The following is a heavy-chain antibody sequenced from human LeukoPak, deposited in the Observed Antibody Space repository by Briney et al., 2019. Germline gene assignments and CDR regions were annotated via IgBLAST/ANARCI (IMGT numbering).Heavy chain of an antibody. V-gene: IGHV3-53*01. CDR3: ASHSRVDYYDSSGYRRFDY. J-gene: IGHJ4*02. CDR2: IYSGGST. Sequence: GGSLRLSCAASGFTVSSNYMSWVRQAPGKGLEWVSVIYSGGSTYYADSVKGRFTISRDNSKNTLYLQMNSLRAEDTAVYYCASHSRVDYYDSSGYRRFDYWGQGTLVTVSS. D-gene: IGHD3-22*01. CDR1: GFTVSSNY.